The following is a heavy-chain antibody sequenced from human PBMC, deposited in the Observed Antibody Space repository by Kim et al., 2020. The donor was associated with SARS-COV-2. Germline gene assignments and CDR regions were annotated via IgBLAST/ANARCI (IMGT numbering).Heavy chain of an antibody. V-gene: IGHV3-9*01. D-gene: IGHD6-13*01. Sequence: DSVTGRFTISRDNAKNSLYLQMNSLRAEDTALYYCAKGGSSWTCYYYGMDVWGQGTTVTVSS. CDR3: AKGGSSWTCYYYGMDV. J-gene: IGHJ6*02.